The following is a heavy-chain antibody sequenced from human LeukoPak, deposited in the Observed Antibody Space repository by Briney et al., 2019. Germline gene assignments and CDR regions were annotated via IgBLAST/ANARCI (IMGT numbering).Heavy chain of an antibody. Sequence: GSSVKVSCKASGGTFSSYAISWARQAPGQGLEWMGGIIPIFGTANYAQKFQGRVTITTDESTSTAYMELSSLRSEDTAVYYCAREVRGVDTAMVPLYYFDYWGQGTLVTVSS. CDR1: GGTFSSYA. V-gene: IGHV1-69*05. CDR2: IIPIFGTA. CDR3: AREVRGVDTAMVPLYYFDY. D-gene: IGHD5-18*01. J-gene: IGHJ4*02.